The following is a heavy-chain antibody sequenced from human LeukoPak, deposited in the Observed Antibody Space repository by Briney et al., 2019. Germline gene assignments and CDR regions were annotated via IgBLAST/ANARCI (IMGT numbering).Heavy chain of an antibody. CDR2: ISGSGRST. J-gene: IGHJ5*02. V-gene: IGHV3-23*01. D-gene: IGHD6-13*01. CDR3: ARGGSSWVRALNWFDP. Sequence: GGSLRLSCAASGFTFSNYAMSWVRQAPGKGLEWVSAISGSGRSTYYADSVKGRFTISRDNAENSLYLQMNSLRAEDTAVYYCARGGSSWVRALNWFDPWGQGTLVTVSS. CDR1: GFTFSNYA.